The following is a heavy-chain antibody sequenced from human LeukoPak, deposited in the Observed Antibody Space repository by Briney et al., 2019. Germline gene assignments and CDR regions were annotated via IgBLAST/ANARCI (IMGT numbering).Heavy chain of an antibody. V-gene: IGHV3-74*01. CDR3: ARDVAPLDWLDD. J-gene: IGHJ6*02. CDR2: IKSDGIST. CDR1: GFTLTTYW. D-gene: IGHD3-9*01. Sequence: TGGSLRLSCAASGFTLTTYWMHWARQAPGKGLVWVSRIKSDGISTSYADSVKGRFTISRDNAKNTLYLQMNSLGAEDTAVYYCARDVAPLDWLDDWGQGTTVTVSS.